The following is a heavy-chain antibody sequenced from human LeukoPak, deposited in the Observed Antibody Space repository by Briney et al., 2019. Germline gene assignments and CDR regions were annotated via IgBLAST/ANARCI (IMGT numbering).Heavy chain of an antibody. V-gene: IGHV4-4*07. CDR1: GVSINSYF. Sequence: SETLSLTCTVSGVSINSYFWNWIRQPAGKGLEWIGHIYTSGSTNYNPSLKSRVTMSVDSSKNQFSLKLSSVTAADTAVYYCARSSQGGYNLWGQGTLVTVSS. J-gene: IGHJ4*02. CDR3: ARSSQGGYNL. CDR2: IYTSGST. D-gene: IGHD5-24*01.